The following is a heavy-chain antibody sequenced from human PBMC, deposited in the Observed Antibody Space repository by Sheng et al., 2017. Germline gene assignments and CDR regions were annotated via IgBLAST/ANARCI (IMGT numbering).Heavy chain of an antibody. CDR3: ARDLGQTNWFDP. CDR1: GFTFSSYW. V-gene: IGHV3-74*01. J-gene: IGHJ5*02. Sequence: EVQLVESGGGLVQPGGSLRLSCAASGFTFSSYWMHWVRQTPGKGLVWVSRINRDGSSTSYADSVKGRFTISRDNAKSTLYLQMNSLRAEDTALYYCARDLGQTNWFDPWGQGTLVTVSS. CDR2: INRDGSST.